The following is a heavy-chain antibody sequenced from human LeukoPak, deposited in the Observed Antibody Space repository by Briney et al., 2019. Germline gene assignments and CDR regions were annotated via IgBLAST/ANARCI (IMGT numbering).Heavy chain of an antibody. CDR1: GDSLSSNNW. Sequence: PSETLSLTCAVSGDSLSSNNWWSWVRQPPGKGLEWIGEIYHSGISNYNPTLKSRVSISVDKSKNQFSLKLSSVTAADTAVYYCATIGRYNGYGILDSWGQGTLVTVSS. CDR3: ATIGRYNGYGILDS. D-gene: IGHD5-12*01. J-gene: IGHJ4*02. V-gene: IGHV4-4*02. CDR2: IYHSGIS.